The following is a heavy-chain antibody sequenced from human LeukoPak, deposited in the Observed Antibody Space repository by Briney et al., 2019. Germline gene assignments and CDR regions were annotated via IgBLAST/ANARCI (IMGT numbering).Heavy chain of an antibody. CDR1: GGTFSSYA. CDR2: IIPIFGTA. J-gene: IGHJ4*02. Sequence: SVKVSFKASGGTFSSYAISWVRQAPGQGLEWMGGIIPIFGTANYAQKFQGRVTITADESTSTAYMELSSLRSEDTAVYYCARGPSAYCGGDCYVFDYWGQGTLVTVSS. V-gene: IGHV1-69*13. D-gene: IGHD2-21*02. CDR3: ARGPSAYCGGDCYVFDY.